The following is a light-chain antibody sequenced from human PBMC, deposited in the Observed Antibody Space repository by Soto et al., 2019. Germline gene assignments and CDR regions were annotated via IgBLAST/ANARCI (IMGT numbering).Light chain of an antibody. CDR2: VAGGGTH. CDR1: SGHYTYI. Sequence: QSVLTQSSSASASLGSSVKLTCTLSSGHYTYIIAWHQQQPGKAPRYLMKVAGGGTHNKGSGVPDRFSGSGSGADRYLTISNLQSEDEADYYCETWDSNIRVFGGGTKLTVL. CDR3: ETWDSNIRV. J-gene: IGLJ3*02. V-gene: IGLV4-60*03.